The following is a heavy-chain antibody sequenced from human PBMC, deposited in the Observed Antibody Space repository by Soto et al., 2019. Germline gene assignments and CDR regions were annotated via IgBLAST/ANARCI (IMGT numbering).Heavy chain of an antibody. CDR1: GGSISSYY. V-gene: IGHV4-59*01. CDR2: IYYSGST. D-gene: IGHD2-2*01. J-gene: IGHJ4*02. CDR3: ARGNRDRDDYCSSTSCYTFDY. Sequence: SETLSLTCTVSGGSISSYYWSWIRQPPGKGLEWIGYIYYSGSTNYNPSLKSRVTISVDTSKNQFSLKLSSVTAADTAVYYCARGNRDRDDYCSSTSCYTFDYWGQGTLVTVSS.